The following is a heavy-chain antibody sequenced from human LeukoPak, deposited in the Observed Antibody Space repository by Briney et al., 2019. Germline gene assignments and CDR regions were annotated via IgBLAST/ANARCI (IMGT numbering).Heavy chain of an antibody. Sequence: GGSLGLSCAASGFTVSSNYMSWVRQAPGKGLEWVSVIYSGGSTYYADSVKGRFTISRDNSKNTLYLQMNSLRAEDTAVYYCARESGNYGGNGVGLDYWGQGTLVTVSS. J-gene: IGHJ4*02. CDR1: GFTVSSNY. CDR2: IYSGGST. CDR3: ARESGNYGGNGVGLDY. V-gene: IGHV3-66*02. D-gene: IGHD4-23*01.